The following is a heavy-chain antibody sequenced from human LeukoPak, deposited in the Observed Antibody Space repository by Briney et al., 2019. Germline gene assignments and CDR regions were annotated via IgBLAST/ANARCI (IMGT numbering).Heavy chain of an antibody. V-gene: IGHV3-30*02. CDR1: GFTFSSYE. D-gene: IGHD3-9*01. Sequence: GGSLRLSCAASGFTFSSYEMNWVRQAPGKGLEWVAFIRYDGSNKYYADSVKGRFTISRDNSKNTLYLQMNSLRAEDTAVYYCAKDRWGYDILTGYGAGDYWGQGTLVTVSS. J-gene: IGHJ4*02. CDR2: IRYDGSNK. CDR3: AKDRWGYDILTGYGAGDY.